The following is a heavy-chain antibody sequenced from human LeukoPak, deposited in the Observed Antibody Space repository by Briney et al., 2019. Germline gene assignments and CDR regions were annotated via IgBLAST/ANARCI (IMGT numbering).Heavy chain of an antibody. D-gene: IGHD6-6*01. CDR1: GFTFSSYA. V-gene: IGHV3-30*04. CDR2: ISYDGSNK. CDR3: AKGVAAQYYYYYMDV. Sequence: GRSLRLSCAASGFTFSSYAMHWVRQAPGKGLEWVAVISYDGSNKYYADSVKGRFTISRDNSKNTLYLQMNSLRAEDTAVYYCAKGVAAQYYYYYMDVWGKGTTVTVSS. J-gene: IGHJ6*03.